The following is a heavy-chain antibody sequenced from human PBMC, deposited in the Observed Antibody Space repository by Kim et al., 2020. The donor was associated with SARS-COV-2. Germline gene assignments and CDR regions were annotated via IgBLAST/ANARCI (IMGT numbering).Heavy chain of an antibody. J-gene: IGHJ6*02. CDR1: GFPFSSYA. CDR3: ARCLTDYYGMDV. V-gene: IGHV3-30-3*01. Sequence: LSLTCAASGFPFSSYAMHWVRQAPGKGLEWVAVISYDGSNKYYADSVKGRFTISRDNSKNTLYLQMNSLRAEDTAVYYCARCLTDYYGMDVWGQGTTVTVSS. D-gene: IGHD7-27*01. CDR2: ISYDGSNK.